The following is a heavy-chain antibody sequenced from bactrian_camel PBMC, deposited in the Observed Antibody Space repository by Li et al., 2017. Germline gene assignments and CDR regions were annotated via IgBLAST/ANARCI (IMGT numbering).Heavy chain of an antibody. D-gene: IGHD2*01. CDR3: AQRLSYSGGYYFPY. J-gene: IGHJ4*01. CDR2: INPGGGRT. CDR1: GFTASGNG. V-gene: IGHV3S40*01. Sequence: DVQLVESGGGLVQPGGSLRLSCATSGFTASGNGMSWVRQAPGKGLEWVSAINPGGGRTCYADSVKGRFTISGDNAKSTLYLQLNSLKTEDTAMYYCAQRLSYSGGYYFPYWGQGTQVTVS.